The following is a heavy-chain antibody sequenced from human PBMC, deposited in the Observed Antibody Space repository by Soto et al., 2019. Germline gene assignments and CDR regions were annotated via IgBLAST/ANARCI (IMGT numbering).Heavy chain of an antibody. CDR3: AKEAEENENVPIPGDN. J-gene: IGHJ4*02. CDR2: LSGSGTMR. D-gene: IGHD1-1*01. Sequence: EVQLLESGGGLVQPGGSLRLSGAASGFSFRIYAMTWFRQAPGKGLEWASGLSGSGTMRYYADSVRGRFIISRDNAKNTLFLQMDNLRVEDSAVYYCAKEAEENENVPIPGDNWGQGTPVTVSS. CDR1: GFSFRIYA. V-gene: IGHV3-23*01.